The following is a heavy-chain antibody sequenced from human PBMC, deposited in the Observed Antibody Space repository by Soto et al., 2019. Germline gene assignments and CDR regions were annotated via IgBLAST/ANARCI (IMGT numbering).Heavy chain of an antibody. D-gene: IGHD6-13*01. CDR3: ASPGIAAAGWFRDAFDI. V-gene: IGHV1-8*01. CDR2: MNPNSGNT. CDR1: GYTFTSYD. Sequence: ASVKVSSKASGYTFTSYDINWVRQATGQGLEWMGWMNPNSGNTGYAQKFQGRVTMTRNTSISTAYMELSSLRSEDTAVDYCASPGIAAAGWFRDAFDIWGQGTMVTVSS. J-gene: IGHJ3*02.